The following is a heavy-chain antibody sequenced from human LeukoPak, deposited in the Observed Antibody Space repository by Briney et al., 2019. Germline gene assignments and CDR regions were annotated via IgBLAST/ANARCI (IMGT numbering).Heavy chain of an antibody. CDR2: ISWNSGSI. V-gene: IGHV3-9*01. J-gene: IGHJ4*02. Sequence: SLRLSCAASGFTFDDYAMHWVRQAPGKGLEWVSGISWNSGSIGYADSVKGRFTISRDNSKNTLYLQMNSLRAEDTAVYYCARGGSYDSSGYYFDYWGQGTLVTVSS. CDR3: ARGGSYDSSGYYFDY. CDR1: GFTFDDYA. D-gene: IGHD3-22*01.